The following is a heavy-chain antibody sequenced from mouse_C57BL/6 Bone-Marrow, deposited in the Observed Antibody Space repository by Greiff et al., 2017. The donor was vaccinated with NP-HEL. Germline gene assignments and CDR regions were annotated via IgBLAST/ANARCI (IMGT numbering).Heavy chain of an antibody. CDR2: ISGGGGNT. Sequence: EVKLVESGGGLVKPGGSLKLSCAASGFTFSSYTMSWVRQTPEKRLEWVATISGGGGNTYYPDSVKGRFTISRDNAKNTLYLQMSSLRSEDTALYYCARRYLYYAMDDWGQGTSVTVSS. V-gene: IGHV5-9*01. CDR1: GFTFSSYT. J-gene: IGHJ4*01. CDR3: ARRYLYYAMDD.